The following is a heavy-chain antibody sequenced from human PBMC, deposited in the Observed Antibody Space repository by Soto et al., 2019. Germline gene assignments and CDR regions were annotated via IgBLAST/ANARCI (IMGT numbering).Heavy chain of an antibody. J-gene: IGHJ4*02. Sequence: GALRLSCAASGFTFSSYGMHWVRQAPGKGLEWVAVISYDGSNKYYADSVKGRFTISRDNSKNTLYLQMNSLRAEDTAVYYCAKDPNGSGSYPVYFDYWGQGTLVTVSS. D-gene: IGHD3-10*01. V-gene: IGHV3-30*18. CDR1: GFTFSSYG. CDR3: AKDPNGSGSYPVYFDY. CDR2: ISYDGSNK.